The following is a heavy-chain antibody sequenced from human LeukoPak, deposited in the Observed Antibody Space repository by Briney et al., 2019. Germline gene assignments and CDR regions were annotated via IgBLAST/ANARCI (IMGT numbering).Heavy chain of an antibody. V-gene: IGHV6-1*01. Sequence: SQTLSLTCAISGDSVSSKSATWNWIRQSPSRGLEWLGRTYYRSKWYNDYAVSVKSRITINPDTSKNQFSLQLNSVTPEDTAVYYCARGGAAAGRVWYFQHWGQGTLVTVSS. CDR3: ARGGAAAGRVWYFQH. D-gene: IGHD6-13*01. CDR1: GDSVSSKSAT. J-gene: IGHJ1*01. CDR2: TYYRSKWYN.